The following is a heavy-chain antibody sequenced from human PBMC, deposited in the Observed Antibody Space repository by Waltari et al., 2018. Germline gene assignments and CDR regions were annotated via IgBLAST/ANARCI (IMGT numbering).Heavy chain of an antibody. CDR2: IYPGDSDT. CDR1: GYSFTTYW. J-gene: IGHJ4*02. V-gene: IGHV5-51*01. Sequence: EVQLVQSGVEVRKPGQSLKISCKGSGYSFTTYWIGWVRTMPGKGLEWMGSIYPGDSDTRYSPSFQGQVTISADNSISTAYLQWSSLKASDTAMYFCARAPTGTSSPYYFDYWGQGTLVTVSS. CDR3: ARAPTGTSSPYYFDY. D-gene: IGHD1-1*01.